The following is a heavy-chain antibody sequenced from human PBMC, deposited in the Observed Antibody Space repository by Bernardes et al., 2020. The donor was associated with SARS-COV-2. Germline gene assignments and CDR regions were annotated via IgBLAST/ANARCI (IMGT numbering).Heavy chain of an antibody. CDR1: GYSLTAYD. Sequence: ASVKVSCKAPGYSLTAYDINWVRQAPGQGLEWMGWLNPNSGHTGYPQKFQGRVTVTRNTSINTAYLELNSLTSEDTAIYYCATSLNYGVLFQHWGQGTLVTVSS. CDR3: ATSLNYGVLFQH. CDR2: LNPNSGHT. J-gene: IGHJ1*01. V-gene: IGHV1-8*01. D-gene: IGHD4-17*01.